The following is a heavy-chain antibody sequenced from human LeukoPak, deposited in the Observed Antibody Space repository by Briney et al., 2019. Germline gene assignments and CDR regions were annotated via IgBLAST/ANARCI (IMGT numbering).Heavy chain of an antibody. D-gene: IGHD1-26*01. CDR1: GFTFSSYA. CDR2: ISGSGGST. V-gene: IGHV3-23*01. Sequence: GGSLRLSCAASGFTFSSYAMSWVRQAPGKRLEWVSAISGSGGSTYYADSVKGRFTISRDNSKNTLYLQMNSLRAEDTAVYYCAKDRPGGATIRNAFDIWGQGTMVTVSS. J-gene: IGHJ3*02. CDR3: AKDRPGGATIRNAFDI.